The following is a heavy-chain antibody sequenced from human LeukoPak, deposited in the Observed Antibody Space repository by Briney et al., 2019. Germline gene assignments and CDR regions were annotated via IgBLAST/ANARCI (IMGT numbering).Heavy chain of an antibody. V-gene: IGHV5-51*01. Sequence: GESLKISCEAFGYSFTGHWIGWVRQMPGRGLEFMGTIYPGDSDTRYSPSFEGRVSISVDKSINTAYLQWSGLKASDTAMYYCARYGKSGTYSHGFAVWGQGTMVIVSS. CDR3: ARYGKSGTYSHGFAV. CDR2: IYPGDSDT. CDR1: GYSFTGHW. D-gene: IGHD3-10*01. J-gene: IGHJ3*01.